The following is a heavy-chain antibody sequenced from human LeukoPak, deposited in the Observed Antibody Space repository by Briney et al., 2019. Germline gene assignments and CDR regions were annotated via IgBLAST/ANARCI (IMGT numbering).Heavy chain of an antibody. V-gene: IGHV3-30*02. CDR2: IRFDGSNH. CDR3: AKEWYVGSPPDS. J-gene: IGHJ4*02. Sequence: GGSLRLSCAASGFTFSSYAMHWVRQAPGKGLEWVASIRFDGSNHNYVDSVKGRFTISRDNTKNTLYLQMDSLRPEDTALYYCAKEWYVGSPPDSWGQGTQVTVSS. CDR1: GFTFSSYA. D-gene: IGHD3-10*01.